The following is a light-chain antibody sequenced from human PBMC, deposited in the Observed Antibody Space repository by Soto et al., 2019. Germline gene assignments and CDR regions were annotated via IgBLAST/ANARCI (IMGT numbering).Light chain of an antibody. Sequence: DTQMTQSPSSLSASVGDRVTITCRASHDISTFLAWYQQKAGKVPKLLIYSASTLQSGVPSRFSGSGSGTDFTLTISSLQPEDGATYYCQKYNRAPWTFGQGTKVYIK. CDR1: HDISTF. V-gene: IGKV1-27*01. CDR3: QKYNRAPWT. J-gene: IGKJ1*01. CDR2: SAS.